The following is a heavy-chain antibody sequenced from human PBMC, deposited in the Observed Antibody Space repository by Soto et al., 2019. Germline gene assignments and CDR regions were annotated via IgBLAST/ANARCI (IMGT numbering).Heavy chain of an antibody. CDR2: ISYDGSNR. D-gene: IGHD3-10*01. J-gene: IGHJ6*02. CDR1: VFTFSRFG. Sequence: PVGSLRLSCASSVFTFSRFGMHWVRHSPGKWLEWVAVISYDGSNRFYADSVKGRFTISRDNSKNTLYLQMNSLRPEDTAVYYCAKDLYGSETYTYYCGMEVWGQGTTVSVS. CDR3: AKDLYGSETYTYYCGMEV. V-gene: IGHV3-30*18.